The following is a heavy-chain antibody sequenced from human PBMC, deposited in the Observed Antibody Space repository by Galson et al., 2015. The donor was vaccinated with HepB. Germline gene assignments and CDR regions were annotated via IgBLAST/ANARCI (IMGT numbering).Heavy chain of an antibody. D-gene: IGHD6-13*01. CDR3: ARGKIAADFDY. CDR1: GYSISSGYY. V-gene: IGHV4-38-2*02. CDR2: IYHSGST. J-gene: IGHJ4*02. Sequence: ETLSLTCTVSGYSISSGYYWGWIRQPPGKGLEWIGSIYHSGSTYYNPSLKSRVTISVDTSKNQFSLKLSSVTAADTAVYYCARGKIAADFDYWGQGTLVTVSS.